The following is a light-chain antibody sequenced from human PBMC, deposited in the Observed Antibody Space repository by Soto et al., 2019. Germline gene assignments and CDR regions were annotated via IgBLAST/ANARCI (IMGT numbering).Light chain of an antibody. Sequence: EIVLTQSPGTLSLSPGERATLSCRASQSVSSSYLAWYQQKPGQAPRLLIYGASSRSTGIPDRFSGSGSGTDFTLTISRLEPEDFAVYYCQQYGSLPPYTFGQGTQLEIK. CDR3: QQYGSLPPYT. CDR2: GAS. CDR1: QSVSSSY. J-gene: IGKJ2*01. V-gene: IGKV3-20*01.